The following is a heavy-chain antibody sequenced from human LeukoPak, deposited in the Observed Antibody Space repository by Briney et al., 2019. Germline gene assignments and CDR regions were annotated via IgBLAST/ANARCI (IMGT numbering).Heavy chain of an antibody. CDR2: ISWDGGST. V-gene: IGHV3-43*01. J-gene: IGHJ4*02. CDR3: AKDIYDSSGYANFDY. D-gene: IGHD3-22*01. CDR1: GFTFDDYT. Sequence: GGSLRLSCAASGFTFDDYTMHWVRQAPGKRLEWVSLISWDGGSTYYADSVKGRFTISRDNSKNSLYLQMNSLRTEDTALYYCAKDIYDSSGYANFDYWGQGTLVTVSS.